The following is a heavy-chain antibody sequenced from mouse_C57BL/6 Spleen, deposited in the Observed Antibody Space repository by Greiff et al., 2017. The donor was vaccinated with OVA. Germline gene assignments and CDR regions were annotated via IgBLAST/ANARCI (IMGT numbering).Heavy chain of an antibody. V-gene: IGHV1-61*01. Sequence: VKLQQPGAELVRPGSSVKLSCKASGYTFTSYWMDWVKQRPGQGLEWIGNIYPSDSETHYNQKFKDKATLPVDKSSSPASMQLRSLTSEDSAVYYCARRGYSNSWFAYRGQGTLVTVAA. D-gene: IGHD2-5*01. J-gene: IGHJ3*01. CDR2: IYPSDSET. CDR3: ARRGYSNSWFAY. CDR1: GYTFTSYW.